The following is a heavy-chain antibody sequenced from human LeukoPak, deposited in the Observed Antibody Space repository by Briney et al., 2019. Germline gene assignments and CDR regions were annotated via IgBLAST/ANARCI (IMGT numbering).Heavy chain of an antibody. V-gene: IGHV3-7*01. J-gene: IGHJ4*02. Sequence: GGSLRLSCVVSGLTFSGYWVTWVRQAPGKGLGWVANIKQDASEKYYVESVKGRFAISRDNAKNSLYLQMNSLRAEDTAVYYCASYYYGSGTSLGYWGQGTLVTVSS. CDR1: GLTFSGYW. CDR2: IKQDASEK. D-gene: IGHD3-10*01. CDR3: ASYYYGSGTSLGY.